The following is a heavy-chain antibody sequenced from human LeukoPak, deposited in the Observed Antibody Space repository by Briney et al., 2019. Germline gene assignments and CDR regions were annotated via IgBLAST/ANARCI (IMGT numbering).Heavy chain of an antibody. CDR1: GFTVSSNY. CDR3: ARGDSGSYSWFDP. V-gene: IGHV3-66*01. CDR2: IYSGGST. Sequence: GGSLRLSCAASGFTVSSNYMSWVRQAPGKGLEWVSVIYSGGSTYYADSVKGRFTISRDDSKNTLYLQMNSLRGEDTAVYYCARGDSGSYSWFDPWGQGTLVTVSS. J-gene: IGHJ5*02. D-gene: IGHD1-26*01.